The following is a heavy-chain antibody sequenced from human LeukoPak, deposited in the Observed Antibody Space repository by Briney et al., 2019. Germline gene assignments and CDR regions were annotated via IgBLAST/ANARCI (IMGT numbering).Heavy chain of an antibody. V-gene: IGHV1-46*01. CDR2: INPTGGST. Sequence: ASVKVSCKASGYTFTSYYMHWVRQAPGQGLEWMGLINPTGGSTGYAQKFQGRVTMTRDMSTSTDYTELSSLRSEDTAIYYCARDNSVGDNAWWFDPWGQGTLVTVSS. CDR3: ARDNSVGDNAWWFDP. J-gene: IGHJ5*02. CDR1: GYTFTSYY. D-gene: IGHD1-26*01.